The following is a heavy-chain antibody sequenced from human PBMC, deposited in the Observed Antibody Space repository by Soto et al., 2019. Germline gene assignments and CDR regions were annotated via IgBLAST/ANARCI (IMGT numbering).Heavy chain of an antibody. D-gene: IGHD3-22*01. CDR1: GGSISSSSYY. Sequence: PSETLSLTCTVSGGSISSSSYYWGWIRQPPGKGLEWIGSIYYSGSTYYNPSLKSRVTISVDTSKNQFSLKLSSVTAADTAVYYCASLTMIHPAYWGQGTLVTVSS. J-gene: IGHJ4*02. V-gene: IGHV4-39*01. CDR2: IYYSGST. CDR3: ASLTMIHPAY.